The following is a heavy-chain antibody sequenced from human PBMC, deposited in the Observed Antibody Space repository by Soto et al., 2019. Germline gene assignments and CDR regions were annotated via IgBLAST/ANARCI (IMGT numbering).Heavy chain of an antibody. CDR1: GFTVTDKY. CDR3: HVGEAPCDL. V-gene: IGHV3-53*01. D-gene: IGHD3-16*01. Sequence: VQLVDSGGGLIHPGGSLRLSCAASGFTVTDKYLPWVRQAPGKGLEWVSSLSGGGGTYYADSGKGRFTISSDNAKNTPNLQRNSLRAEDTAVYYCHVGEAPCDLWGQGIQVTVSS. CDR2: LSGGGGT. J-gene: IGHJ5*02.